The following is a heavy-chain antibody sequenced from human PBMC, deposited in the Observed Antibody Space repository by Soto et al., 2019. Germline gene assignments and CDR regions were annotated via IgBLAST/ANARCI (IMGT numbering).Heavy chain of an antibody. Sequence: QVQLVQSGAEVKTPGSSVKVSCKASGGTFSSYAIGWVRQAPGQGLEWMGGIIPIFGTANYAQTFQGRVTITADESPSTAYMELSSLRSEDTAVYYCAQYYYDSSGYFDYWGQGALVTVSS. CDR3: AQYYYDSSGYFDY. J-gene: IGHJ4*02. D-gene: IGHD3-22*01. V-gene: IGHV1-69*01. CDR1: GGTFSSYA. CDR2: IIPIFGTA.